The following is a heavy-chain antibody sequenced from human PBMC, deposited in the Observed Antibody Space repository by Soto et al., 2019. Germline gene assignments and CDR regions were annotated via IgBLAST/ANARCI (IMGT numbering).Heavy chain of an antibody. CDR3: AKSQEIGTHFFDS. V-gene: IGHV3-13*01. CDR1: GFTFSGFD. D-gene: IGHD6-13*01. Sequence: GGSLRLSCEASGFTFSGFDMHWVRQPTGKGLEWVSSIGTAGDTYYAVSVKGRFTISRDNAKNSLSLQMNSLRAGDMAVYFCAKSQEIGTHFFDSWGQGTHVTVSS. J-gene: IGHJ4*02. CDR2: IGTAGDT.